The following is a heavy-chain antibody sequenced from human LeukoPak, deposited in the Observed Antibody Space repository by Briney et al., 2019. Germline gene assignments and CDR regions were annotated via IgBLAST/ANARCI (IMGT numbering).Heavy chain of an antibody. CDR2: ISAYNGNT. V-gene: IGHV1-18*01. D-gene: IGHD3-22*01. Sequence: ASVKVSCKAPGYTFSSYGISWVRQAPGQGLEWMGWISAYNGNTNYAQNLQGRLTMTTDTSTSTAYMELRSLRSDDTAVYYCARAGTDDSSGYRHWGQGTLVTVSS. CDR1: GYTFSSYG. CDR3: ARAGTDDSSGYRH. J-gene: IGHJ4*02.